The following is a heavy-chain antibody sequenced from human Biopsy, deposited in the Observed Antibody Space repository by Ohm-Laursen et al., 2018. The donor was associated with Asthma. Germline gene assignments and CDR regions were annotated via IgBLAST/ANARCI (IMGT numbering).Heavy chain of an antibody. CDR3: ARDLHPTNHLGELSEGFDY. D-gene: IGHD3-16*02. CDR2: ISYDGSNK. J-gene: IGHJ4*02. CDR1: GFTFSSYA. Sequence: SSLRLSCAASGFTFSSYAMHWVRQAPGKELEWVAVISYDGSNKYYADSVKGRFTISKDNSKNTLYLQMNSLRAEDTAVYYCARDLHPTNHLGELSEGFDYWGQGTLVTVSS. V-gene: IGHV3-30-3*01.